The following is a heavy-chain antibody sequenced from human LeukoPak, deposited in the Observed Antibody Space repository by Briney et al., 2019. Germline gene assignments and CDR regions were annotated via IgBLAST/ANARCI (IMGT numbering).Heavy chain of an antibody. CDR2: LYPGVGT. J-gene: IGHJ6*03. D-gene: IGHD3-22*01. CDR3: ARFKFYDSTGYSPGHYMDV. V-gene: IGHV4-4*07. Sequence: PSETLSLTCTVSGGPIFSYYWSWIRQTAGKGLEWIGRLYPGVGTDYNPSLKSRVTMSVDTSKKQFALKLSAVTAADTAVYYCARFKFYDSTGYSPGHYMDVWGKGTTVTVSS. CDR1: GGPIFSYY.